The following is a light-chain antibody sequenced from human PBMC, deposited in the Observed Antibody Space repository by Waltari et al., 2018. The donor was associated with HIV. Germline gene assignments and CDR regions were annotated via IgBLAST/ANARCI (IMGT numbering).Light chain of an antibody. CDR2: LKSDGSH. V-gene: IGLV4-69*01. Sequence: QLVLTQSPSASASLGASVKLTCTLSSGHNSYSIAWHQQQPEKGPRYLMKLKSDGSHKKGDGIPDRFSGSSSGAERYLTISSLRAEDEADYYCQSYDSSLSASEVFGGGTKVIVL. CDR1: SGHNSYS. J-gene: IGLJ2*01. CDR3: QSYDSSLSASEV.